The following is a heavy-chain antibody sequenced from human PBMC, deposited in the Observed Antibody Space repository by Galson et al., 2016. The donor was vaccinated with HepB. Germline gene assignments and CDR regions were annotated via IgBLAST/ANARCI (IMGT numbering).Heavy chain of an antibody. Sequence: SETLSLTCTVSGDSIRSSTYYWGWIRQPPGKGLQWIGTLYYDGRTYFNPSLKSRLSMSVDTSRSQFSLRLRSVTAADTAVYFCARLCCTGWDFGKSHYFDFWGQGALVTVSS. CDR2: LYYDGRT. D-gene: IGHD6-19*01. V-gene: IGHV4-39*01. CDR3: ARLCCTGWDFGKSHYFDF. CDR1: GDSIRSSTYY. J-gene: IGHJ4*02.